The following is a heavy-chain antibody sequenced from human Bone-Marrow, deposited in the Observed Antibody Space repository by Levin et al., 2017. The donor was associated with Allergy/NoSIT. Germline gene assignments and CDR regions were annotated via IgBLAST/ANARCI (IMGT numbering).Heavy chain of an antibody. J-gene: IGHJ4*02. CDR3: ARTKVEGGDYLDYFDY. CDR1: GFIFRNHA. V-gene: IGHV3-23*01. D-gene: IGHD4-17*01. Sequence: PGESLKISCVASGFIFRNHAMTWVRQAPGRGLEWVSSITGCATTTYYTDSVKGRFTISRDNSKNTLYLQMNSLRAEDKAGYFCARTKVEGGDYLDYFDYWGQGTLVTVSS. CDR2: ITGCATTT.